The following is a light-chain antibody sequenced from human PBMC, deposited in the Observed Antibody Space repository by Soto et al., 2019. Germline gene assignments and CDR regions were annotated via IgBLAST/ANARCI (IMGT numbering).Light chain of an antibody. CDR2: ATS. V-gene: IGKV3-15*01. Sequence: EILMTQSPATLSVSPGDSATLSCRASRSVDTDLAWYQQKPGQAHRLLVFATSARATDVPDRFWGRRSGTDFTVTIASQHPAGSATYYCHQYYNKPPWTCGQGTKSEIK. J-gene: IGKJ1*01. CDR3: HQYYNKPPWT. CDR1: RSVDTD.